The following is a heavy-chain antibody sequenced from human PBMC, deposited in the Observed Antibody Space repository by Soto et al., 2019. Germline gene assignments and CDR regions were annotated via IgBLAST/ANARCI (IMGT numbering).Heavy chain of an antibody. CDR1: GFTFSSYA. D-gene: IGHD2-2*02. Sequence: PGGSLRLSCAASGFTFSSYAMSWVRQAPGKGLEWVSAISGSGGSTYYADSVKGRFTISRDNSKNTLYLQMNSLRAEDTAVYYCAKHLPGSRYRYYYGMDVWGQGTTVTVSS. V-gene: IGHV3-23*01. J-gene: IGHJ6*02. CDR3: AKHLPGSRYRYYYGMDV. CDR2: ISGSGGST.